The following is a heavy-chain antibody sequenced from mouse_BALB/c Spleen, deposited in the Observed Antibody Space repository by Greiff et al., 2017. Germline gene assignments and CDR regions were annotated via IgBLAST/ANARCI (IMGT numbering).Heavy chain of an antibody. V-gene: IGHV1-80*01. CDR2: IYPGGGDT. J-gene: IGHJ4*01. Sequence: QVQLQQSGAELVRPGSSVKISCKASGYAFSSYWMNWVKQRPGQGLEWIGQIYPGGGDTNYNGKFKGKATLTADKSSSTTYMQLSSLTSEDYAVYCCAKRGYAMDYWGQGTSVTVSS. CDR1: GYAFSSYW. CDR3: AKRGYAMDY.